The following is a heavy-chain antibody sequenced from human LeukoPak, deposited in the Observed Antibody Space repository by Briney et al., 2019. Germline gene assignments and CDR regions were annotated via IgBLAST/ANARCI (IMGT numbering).Heavy chain of an antibody. CDR3: ASQVGATRGTTFDI. J-gene: IGHJ3*02. CDR2: IKQDGSEK. CDR1: GFTFSSYW. Sequence: GSLRLSCAASGFTFSSYWMTWVRQAPGKGLEWVANIKQDGSEKYYVDSVKGRFTISRDNAKNSLYLQMNYLRAEDTAVYYCASQVGATRGTTFDIWGQGTMVTVSS. D-gene: IGHD1-26*01. V-gene: IGHV3-7*01.